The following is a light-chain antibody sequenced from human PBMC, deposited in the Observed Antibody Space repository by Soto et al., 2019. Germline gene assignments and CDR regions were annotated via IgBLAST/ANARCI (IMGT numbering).Light chain of an antibody. V-gene: IGKV3-15*01. Sequence: EIVMTQSPATLSVSPGERATLSCRASQSVSSNLAWYQKKPGQAPRLLIYGASTRATGIPTRFSGSGSGTELTLSISSLQSEEFAVYYCQQYNNWWTFGQGTRVEIK. CDR2: GAS. CDR3: QQYNNWWT. CDR1: QSVSSN. J-gene: IGKJ1*01.